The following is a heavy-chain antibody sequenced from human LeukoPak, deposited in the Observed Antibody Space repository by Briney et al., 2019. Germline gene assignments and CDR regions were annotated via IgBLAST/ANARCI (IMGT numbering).Heavy chain of an antibody. CDR2: IWYDGSNK. Sequence: GGSLRLSCAASGFTFSSYGMPWVRQAPGKGLEWVAVIWYDGSNKYYADSVKGRFTISRDNSKNTLYLQMNSLRAEDTAVYYCARAVVPAAPFDYWGQGTLVTVSS. J-gene: IGHJ4*02. D-gene: IGHD2-2*01. CDR3: ARAVVPAAPFDY. CDR1: GFTFSSYG. V-gene: IGHV3-33*01.